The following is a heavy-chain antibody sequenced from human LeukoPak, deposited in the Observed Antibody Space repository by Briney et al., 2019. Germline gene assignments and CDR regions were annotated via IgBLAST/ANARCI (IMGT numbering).Heavy chain of an antibody. CDR1: GYTFTSYY. CDR3: AREESGGLFDY. CDR2: INPSGGST. V-gene: IGHV1-46*01. J-gene: IGHJ4*02. Sequence: GASVKVSCKASGYTFTSYYMHWVRQAPGQGLEWMGIINPSGGSTSYAQKFQGRVTMTRDTSTSTVYMEMSSLRPEDTAVYYCAREESGGLFDYWGQGTLLTVSS. D-gene: IGHD3-16*01.